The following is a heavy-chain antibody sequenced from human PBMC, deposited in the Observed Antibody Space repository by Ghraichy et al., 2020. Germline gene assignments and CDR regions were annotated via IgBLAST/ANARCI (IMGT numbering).Heavy chain of an antibody. J-gene: IGHJ5*02. CDR1: GGSFSGYY. CDR2: INHSGST. Sequence: SETLSLTCAVYGGSFSGYYWSWIRQPPGKGLEWIGEINHSGSTNYNPSLKSRVTISVDTSKNQFSLKLSSVTAADTAVYYCARGRQLITIFGVPGFDPWGQGTLVTVSS. D-gene: IGHD3-3*01. V-gene: IGHV4-34*01. CDR3: ARGRQLITIFGVPGFDP.